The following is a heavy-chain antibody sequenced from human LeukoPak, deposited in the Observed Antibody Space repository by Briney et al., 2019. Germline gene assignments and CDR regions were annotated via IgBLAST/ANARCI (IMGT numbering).Heavy chain of an antibody. Sequence: SETQSLTCAVYGGSFSGYYWNWIRQPPGKGLEWIGEINHSGSTHYNPSLKSRVTMSVDTSKNQFSMKLSSVTAADTAVYYCARDETTPLPGAYWGQGTLVAVSS. CDR2: INHSGST. J-gene: IGHJ4*02. D-gene: IGHD4-17*01. CDR3: ARDETTPLPGAY. V-gene: IGHV4-34*01. CDR1: GGSFSGYY.